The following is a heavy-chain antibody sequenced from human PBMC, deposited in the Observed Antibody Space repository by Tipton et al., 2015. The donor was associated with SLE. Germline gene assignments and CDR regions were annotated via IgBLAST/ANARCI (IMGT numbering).Heavy chain of an antibody. V-gene: IGHV1-3*01. D-gene: IGHD4-17*01. CDR2: INAGNGNT. CDR1: GYTFTSYA. Sequence: QLVQSGAEVKKPGASVKVSCKASGYTFTSYAMHWVRQAPGQRLEWMGWINAGNGNTKYSQKFQGRVTMTRDTSTSTAYMELRSLRSDDTAVYYCARQRGYGDYYFDYWGQGTLVTVSS. J-gene: IGHJ4*02. CDR3: ARQRGYGDYYFDY.